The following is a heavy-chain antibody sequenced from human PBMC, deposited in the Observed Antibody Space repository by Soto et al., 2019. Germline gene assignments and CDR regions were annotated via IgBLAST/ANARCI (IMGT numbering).Heavy chain of an antibody. Sequence: SLKISCKASGYIFSTYWIGWVRQMPGKGLDWMGVIYPGDSDSRYNPSFQGHVTLSADKSSSTAYLQWSSLRASDSAIYYCARHASSRTSKYDYYGVDVWGPGTTVTVSS. J-gene: IGHJ6*02. CDR2: IYPGDSDS. CDR1: GYIFSTYW. D-gene: IGHD3-10*01. V-gene: IGHV5-51*01. CDR3: ARHASSRTSKYDYYGVDV.